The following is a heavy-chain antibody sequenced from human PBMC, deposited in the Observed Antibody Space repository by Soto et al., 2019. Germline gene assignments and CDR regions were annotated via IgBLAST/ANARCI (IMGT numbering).Heavy chain of an antibody. D-gene: IGHD1-26*01. Sequence: QVQLVQSGAEVKKPGASVKVSCEASGYTFTGYYMHWVRQAPGQGLEWMGWINPNSDGTNYAQKFQGRVTMTRDTSISTAYMELSRLRSDETAVYYCAREDRILGATTDWFDPWGQGTLVTVSS. CDR1: GYTFTGYY. CDR3: AREDRILGATTDWFDP. CDR2: INPNSDGT. V-gene: IGHV1-2*02. J-gene: IGHJ5*02.